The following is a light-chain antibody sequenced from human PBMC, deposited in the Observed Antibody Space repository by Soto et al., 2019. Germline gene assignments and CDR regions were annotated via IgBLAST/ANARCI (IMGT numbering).Light chain of an antibody. CDR3: QHLDSYST. CDR1: QGISSY. J-gene: IGKJ5*01. CDR2: AAS. Sequence: DIQLTQSPSFLSASVGDRVTITCRASQGISSYLAWYQQKPGKAPKLLIYAASTLQSGVPSRFSGSGSGTEFTLTISSLQPKDVATYSCQHLDSYSTCGQGTRLEIK. V-gene: IGKV1-9*01.